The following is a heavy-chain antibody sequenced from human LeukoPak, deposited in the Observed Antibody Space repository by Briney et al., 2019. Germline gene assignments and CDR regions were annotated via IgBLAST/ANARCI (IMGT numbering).Heavy chain of an antibody. CDR3: AIDAHSGYEYHDCLNP. V-gene: IGHV1-2*02. CDR1: GYTFTDYY. Sequence: GASVKVSCKASGYTFTDYYMHWVRQGPGQRLEWMGWINPKNGGTTYAQKFQGRVTMTGDTSLSTAYMELSRLTSDDTAVYYCAIDAHSGYEYHDCLNPWGPGTVVTFS. D-gene: IGHD5-12*01. J-gene: IGHJ5*02. CDR2: INPKNGGT.